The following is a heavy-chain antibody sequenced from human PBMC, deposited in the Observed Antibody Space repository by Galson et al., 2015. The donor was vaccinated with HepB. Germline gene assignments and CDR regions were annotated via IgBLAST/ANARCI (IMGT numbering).Heavy chain of an antibody. Sequence: SVKVSCKASGYTFTSYGISWVRQAPGQGLEWMGWISAYNGNTNYAQKLQGRVTMTTDTSTSTAYMELRSLRSDDTAVYYCARELGVGATSLAEYFQHWGQGTLVTVSS. CDR2: ISAYNGNT. CDR1: GYTFTSYG. J-gene: IGHJ1*01. D-gene: IGHD1-26*01. V-gene: IGHV1-18*01. CDR3: ARELGVGATSLAEYFQH.